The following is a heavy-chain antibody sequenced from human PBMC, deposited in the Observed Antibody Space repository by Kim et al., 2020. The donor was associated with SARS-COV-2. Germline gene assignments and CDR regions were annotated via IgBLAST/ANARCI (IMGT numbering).Heavy chain of an antibody. Sequence: SETLSLTCAVSGGSVTRTWWSWVRQPPGKGPEWIGKIYQSGSTNYNPSLASRVTISLDKSKNQLSLKLNSVTAADMALYYCTRVTGYGDGALDMWGQGTMVIVSS. CDR2: IYQSGST. D-gene: IGHD2-15*01. CDR3: TRVTGYGDGALDM. V-gene: IGHV4-4*02. J-gene: IGHJ3*02. CDR1: GGSVTRTW.